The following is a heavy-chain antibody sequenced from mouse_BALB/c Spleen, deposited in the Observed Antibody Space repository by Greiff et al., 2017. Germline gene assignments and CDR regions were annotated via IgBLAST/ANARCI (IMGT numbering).Heavy chain of an antibody. V-gene: IGHV5-4*02. J-gene: IGHJ1*01. CDR2: ISDGGRYT. CDR1: GFTFSDYY. CDR3: AREENWYFDV. Sequence: DVKLVESGGGLVKPGGSLKLSCAASGFTFSDYYMYWVRQTPEKRLEWVATISDGGRYTYYPDSVKGRFTISRDNAKNNLYLQMSSLKSEDTAMYYCAREENWYFDVWGAGTTVTVSS.